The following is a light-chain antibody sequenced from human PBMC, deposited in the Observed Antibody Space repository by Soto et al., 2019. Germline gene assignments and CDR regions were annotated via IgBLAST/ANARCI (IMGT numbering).Light chain of an antibody. J-gene: IGKJ1*01. CDR2: AAS. Sequence: DLRMTQSPSSLSASVGDRVAITCRASQSISSSLNWYQWKPGKAPNLLIYAASSLQSGVPSRFSGRGSETDFTLTISSLQPEDFATYYCHQSDSTSWTFGQGTKVEIK. CDR1: QSISSS. V-gene: IGKV1-39*01. CDR3: HQSDSTSWT.